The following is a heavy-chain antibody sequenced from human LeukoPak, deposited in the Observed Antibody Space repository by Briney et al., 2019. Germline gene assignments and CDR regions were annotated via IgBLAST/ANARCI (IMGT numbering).Heavy chain of an antibody. V-gene: IGHV3-21*01. J-gene: IGHJ4*02. D-gene: IGHD5-18*01. CDR1: GFTFSSYS. Sequence: GGSLRLSCAVSGFTFSSYSMNWVRQAPGKGLEWVSSISRSSSYIYYADSVKGRFPISRDNARNSLYLQMNSLRAEDTAVYCCARDRTTAMVDFDYWGQGSLVTVSS. CDR2: ISRSSSYI. CDR3: ARDRTTAMVDFDY.